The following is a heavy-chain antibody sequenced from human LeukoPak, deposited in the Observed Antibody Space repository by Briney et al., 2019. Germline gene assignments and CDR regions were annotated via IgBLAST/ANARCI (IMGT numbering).Heavy chain of an antibody. CDR1: GFTFSFNS. V-gene: IGHV3-74*01. D-gene: IGHD2-8*01. CDR3: ARSNGLGMDV. CDR2: IKRDGSGT. Sequence: GGSLRLSCAASGFTFSFNSMHWVRQGPGKGLVWVSRIKRDGSGTTYADSVKGRVTISRDNAKNTLYLQMNSLRAEDTAVYYCARSNGLGMDVWGQGTTVTVSS. J-gene: IGHJ6*02.